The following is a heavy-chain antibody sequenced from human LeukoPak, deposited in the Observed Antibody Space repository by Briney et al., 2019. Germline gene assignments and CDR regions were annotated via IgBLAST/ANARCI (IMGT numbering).Heavy chain of an antibody. D-gene: IGHD3-10*01. CDR3: ASSVRGVINDAFDI. CDR1: GGTFSSYT. V-gene: IGHV1-69*13. CDR2: IIPIFGTA. Sequence: GASVKVSCKASGGTFSSYTISWVRQAPGQGLEWMGGIIPIFGTANYAQKFQGRVTITADESTSTAYMELSSLRSEDTAVYYCASSVRGVINDAFDIWGQGTMVTVSS. J-gene: IGHJ3*02.